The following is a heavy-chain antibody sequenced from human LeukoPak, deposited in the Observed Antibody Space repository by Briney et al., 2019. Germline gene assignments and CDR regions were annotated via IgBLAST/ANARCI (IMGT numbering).Heavy chain of an antibody. CDR1: GYTFTSYY. J-gene: IGHJ4*02. V-gene: IGHV1-46*01. CDR2: INPSGGST. Sequence: GASVKVSCKASGYTFTSYYMHWVRQAPGQGLEWMGIINPSGGSTSYAQKFQGRVTMTRDTSTSTVYMELSSLRSEDTAVYYRARARSSARPVSYFDYWGQGTLVTVSS. CDR3: ARARSSARPVSYFDY. D-gene: IGHD6-6*01.